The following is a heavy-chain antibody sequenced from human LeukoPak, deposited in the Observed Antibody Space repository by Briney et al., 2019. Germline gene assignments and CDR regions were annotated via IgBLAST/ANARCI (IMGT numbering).Heavy chain of an antibody. D-gene: IGHD2-15*01. CDR1: GFTFSSYA. CDR2: IIGSGDIT. J-gene: IGHJ6*04. Sequence: PGGSLRLSCVASGFTFSSYAMSWVRQAPGKGLVGVSDIIGSGDITFYADSVKGRFTISRDNSKNTMYLQMNSLRAEDTALYYCAKVNGYCSGGSCYSSGSYYYYGMDVWGKGTTVTVSS. CDR3: AKVNGYCSGGSCYSSGSYYYYGMDV. V-gene: IGHV3-23*01.